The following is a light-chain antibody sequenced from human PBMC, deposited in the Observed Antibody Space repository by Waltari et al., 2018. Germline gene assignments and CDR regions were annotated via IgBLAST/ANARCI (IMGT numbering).Light chain of an antibody. Sequence: ILLTQSPVTLSLSQGDRATLSCRASQNVNRYLAWYQQKAAQAPRLLIYDASNRPSGIPARFSGSWSGTDFTLTSSSLEPEDFAVYYRHHRTNRSTFGGGTKVEIK. CDR1: QNVNRY. J-gene: IGKJ4*01. V-gene: IGKV3-11*01. CDR2: DAS. CDR3: HHRTNRST.